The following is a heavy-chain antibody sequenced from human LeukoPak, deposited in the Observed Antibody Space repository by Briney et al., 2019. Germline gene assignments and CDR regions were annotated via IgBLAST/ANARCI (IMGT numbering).Heavy chain of an antibody. CDR3: ARAGQGYCTSASCYLSLDY. CDR1: GFTFSNYA. Sequence: GGSLRLSCAASGFTFSNYAMSWVRQAPGKGLEWVSIIGYRGGSIYYAYSVQGRFTISRDNSKNTLSLQMNGLRPEDTAVYYCARAGQGYCTSASCYLSLDYWGQGTLVTVSS. CDR2: IGYRGGSI. D-gene: IGHD2-2*01. J-gene: IGHJ4*02. V-gene: IGHV3-23*01.